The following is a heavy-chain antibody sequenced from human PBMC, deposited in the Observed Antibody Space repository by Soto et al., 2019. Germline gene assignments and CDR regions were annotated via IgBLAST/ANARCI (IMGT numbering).Heavy chain of an antibody. J-gene: IGHJ5*02. CDR3: ARVKEVGATGWFDP. D-gene: IGHD1-26*01. Sequence: ASVKVSCKASGYTFTGYYMHWVRQAPGQGLEWMGWINPNSGGTNYAQKFQGRVTMTRDTSISTAYMELSRLRSDDTAVYYCARVKEVGATGWFDPWGQGTLVTVSS. CDR1: GYTFTGYY. V-gene: IGHV1-2*02. CDR2: INPNSGGT.